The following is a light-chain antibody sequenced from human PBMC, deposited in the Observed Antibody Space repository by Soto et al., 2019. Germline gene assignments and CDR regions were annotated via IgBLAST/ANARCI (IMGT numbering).Light chain of an antibody. CDR2: EVT. V-gene: IGLV2-8*01. CDR1: SSDVGGYNY. J-gene: IGLJ2*01. Sequence: QSALTQSPSASGSPGQSVTISCTGTSSDVGGYNYVSWYQQHPGEAPKLMIYEVTKRPSGVPDRFSGSKSGSTASLTVSGLQAEDEADYYCSSYGGNNNLVFGGGTKVTV. CDR3: SSYGGNNNLV.